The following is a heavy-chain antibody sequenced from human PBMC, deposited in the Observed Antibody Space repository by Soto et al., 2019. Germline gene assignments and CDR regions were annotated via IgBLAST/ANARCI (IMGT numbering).Heavy chain of an antibody. CDR2: ISGSGANS. CDR1: GFTFSSYA. V-gene: IGHV3-23*01. CDR3: ATDYYRMDV. J-gene: IGHJ6*02. Sequence: GGSLRLSCAASGFTFSSYAMIWVRQAPGKGLEWVSDISGSGANSYYADSVKGRFTISRDNTKNTMYLQMNSLRAEDTAVYYCATDYYRMDVWGQGTTVTVAS.